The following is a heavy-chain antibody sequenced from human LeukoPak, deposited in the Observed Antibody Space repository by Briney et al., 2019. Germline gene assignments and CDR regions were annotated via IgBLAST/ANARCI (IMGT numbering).Heavy chain of an antibody. CDR3: ARGGYIGANRNAFDI. CDR1: GGSISSYY. Sequence: SETLSLTCTVSGGSISSYYWSWIRQPAGKGLEWIGRIYTSGSTNYNPSLKSRVTMSVDTSKNQFSLKLSSVTAADTAVYFCARGGYIGANRNAFDIWGQGTVVTVSS. V-gene: IGHV4-4*07. D-gene: IGHD5-24*01. J-gene: IGHJ3*02. CDR2: IYTSGST.